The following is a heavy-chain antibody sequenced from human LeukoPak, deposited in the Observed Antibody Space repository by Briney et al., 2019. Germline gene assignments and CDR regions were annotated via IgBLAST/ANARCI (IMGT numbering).Heavy chain of an antibody. CDR3: ARVSIVKYYYYYYYMDV. CDR2: INPNSGGT. Sequence: ASVKVSCKASGYTFTGYYMHWVRQAPGQGLEWMGWINPNSGGTNYAQKFQGRVTMTRDTSISTAYMELSRLRSDDTAVYYCARVSIVKYYYYYYYMDVWGKGTTVTVSS. CDR1: GYTFTGYY. D-gene: IGHD3-16*02. J-gene: IGHJ6*03. V-gene: IGHV1-2*02.